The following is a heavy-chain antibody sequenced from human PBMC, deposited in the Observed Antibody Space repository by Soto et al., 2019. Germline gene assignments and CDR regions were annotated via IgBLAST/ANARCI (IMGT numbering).Heavy chain of an antibody. CDR3: AKDLYCSGGSCYFGGGYYFDY. D-gene: IGHD2-15*01. V-gene: IGHV4-34*01. J-gene: IGHJ4*02. Sequence: PSETLSLTCAVYGGSVRGHYWSWIRQPPGKGLEWIGEINDSGSTKYNPSLKSRVTISVDTSKNQFSLSLSSVTAADTAVYYCAKDLYCSGGSCYFGGGYYFDYWGQGTLVTVSS. CDR2: INDSGST. CDR1: GGSVRGHY.